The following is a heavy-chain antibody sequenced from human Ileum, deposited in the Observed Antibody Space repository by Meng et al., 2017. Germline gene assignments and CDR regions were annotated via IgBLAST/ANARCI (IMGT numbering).Heavy chain of an antibody. CDR1: GITFSDYY. CDR3: ATLSYSSLGY. J-gene: IGHJ4*02. Sequence: QGRMGGSGGGLCKPGGSLRLSGAAAGITFSDYYMSWMRQAPGKGLVWVSYISNSGSNIYYVDSVKGRFTISRDNAKNSLYLQMNSLRAEDTAVYYCATLSYSSLGYWGQGTLVTVSS. V-gene: IGHV3-11*01. CDR2: ISNSGSNI. D-gene: IGHD1-26*01.